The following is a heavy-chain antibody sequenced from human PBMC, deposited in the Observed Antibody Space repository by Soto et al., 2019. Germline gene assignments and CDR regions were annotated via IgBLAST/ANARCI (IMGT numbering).Heavy chain of an antibody. V-gene: IGHV4-31*03. D-gene: IGHD2-21*01. Sequence: PSETLSLTCTVSCGSISSGGYYWSWIRQHPGKGLEWIGYIYYSGSTYYNPSLKSRVTISVDTSKNQFSLKLSSVTAADTAVYYCAASCVGCGGFNYYGMDVWGQGTTVTVS. J-gene: IGHJ6*02. CDR1: CGSISSGGYY. CDR2: IYYSGST. CDR3: AASCVGCGGFNYYGMDV.